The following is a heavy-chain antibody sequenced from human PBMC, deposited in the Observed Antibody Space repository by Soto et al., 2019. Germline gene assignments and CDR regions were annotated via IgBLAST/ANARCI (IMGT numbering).Heavy chain of an antibody. D-gene: IGHD3-22*01. CDR3: AKGRDSSGYYYAY. CDR2: ISGGGTST. Sequence: GGSLRLSCVASGFTFDSYAMNWIRQAPGKGLEWVSVISGGGTSTYYADSVKGRFTVSRDNSKNTMYLQMNRLSAEDTGVYYCAKGRDSSGYYYAYWGQGALVTVS. J-gene: IGHJ4*02. CDR1: GFTFDSYA. V-gene: IGHV3-23*01.